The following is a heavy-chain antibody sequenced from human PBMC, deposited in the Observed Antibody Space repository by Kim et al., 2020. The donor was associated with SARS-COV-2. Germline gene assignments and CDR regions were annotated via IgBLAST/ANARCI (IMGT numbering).Heavy chain of an antibody. V-gene: IGHV3-48*02. J-gene: IGHJ4*02. CDR2: ISSSSSTI. Sequence: GGSLRLSCAASGFTFSSYSMNWVRQAPGKGLEWVSYISSSSSTIYYADSVKGRFTISRDNAKNSLYLQMNSLRDEDTAVYYCARCPLQWELPRFDYWGQGTLVTVSS. CDR1: GFTFSSYS. CDR3: ARCPLQWELPRFDY. D-gene: IGHD1-26*01.